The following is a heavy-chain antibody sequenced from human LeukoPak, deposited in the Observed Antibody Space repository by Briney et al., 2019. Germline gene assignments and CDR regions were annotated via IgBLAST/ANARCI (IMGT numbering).Heavy chain of an antibody. J-gene: IGHJ6*03. CDR3: ARDQNTSSYRFYSYMDV. V-gene: IGHV4-59*01. CDR2: FCYSGTT. Sequence: SETLSLTCTVSGGSMRSFCWTWIRQTSGKGLDWIGHFCYSGTTTYNPALKSRVTMSLDASKNEFSLKLRSVTAADTAMYYCARDQNTSSYRFYSYMDVWGKGTTVTVSS. CDR1: GGSMRSFC. D-gene: IGHD6-6*01.